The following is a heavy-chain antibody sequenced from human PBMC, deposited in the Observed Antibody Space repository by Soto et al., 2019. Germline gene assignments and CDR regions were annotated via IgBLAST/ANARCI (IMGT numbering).Heavy chain of an antibody. J-gene: IGHJ6*02. CDR2: IYYSGNP. V-gene: IGHV4-59*08. D-gene: IGHD2-21*01. CDR1: GDSISSNY. CDR3: ARNSPLLENDYCGMAA. Sequence: SETLSLTCTVSGDSISSNYWSWIRQPPGKGLEWIGYIYYSGNPTYNPSFKSRVTMSVDRSKNQFSLRLSSLTAADQAAYSCARNSPLLENDYCGMAAGGQGP.